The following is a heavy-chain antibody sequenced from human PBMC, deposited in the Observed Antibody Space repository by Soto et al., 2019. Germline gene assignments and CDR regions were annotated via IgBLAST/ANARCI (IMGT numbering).Heavy chain of an antibody. J-gene: IGHJ5*02. CDR2: INPSGGST. D-gene: IGHD3-16*02. V-gene: IGHV1-46*01. CDR1: GYTFTSYY. Sequence: ASVKVSCKASGYTFTSYYMHWVRQAPGQGLEWMGIINPSGGSTSYAQKFQGRVTMTRDTSTSTVYMELSSLRSEDTAVYYCARDKFGGVIETNWFDPWGQGTLVTVSS. CDR3: ARDKFGGVIETNWFDP.